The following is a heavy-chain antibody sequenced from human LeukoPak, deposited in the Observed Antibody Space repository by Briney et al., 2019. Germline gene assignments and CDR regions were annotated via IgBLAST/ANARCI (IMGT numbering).Heavy chain of an antibody. CDR3: ARVPGDGLFDNWFDP. D-gene: IGHD2-21*02. CDR1: GFTFSTYG. J-gene: IGHJ5*02. Sequence: PGGSLRLSCEASGFTFSTYGMHWVRQAPGKGLEWVAFIRYDGSNKYYADSVKGRFTISRDNAKNSLYLQMNSLRAEDTAVYYCARVPGDGLFDNWFDPWGQGTLVTVSS. V-gene: IGHV3-30*02. CDR2: IRYDGSNK.